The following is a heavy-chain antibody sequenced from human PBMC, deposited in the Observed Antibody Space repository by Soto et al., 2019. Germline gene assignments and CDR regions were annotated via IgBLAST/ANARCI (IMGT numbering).Heavy chain of an antibody. Sequence: GGSLRLSCAASGFTFSSYAMSWVRQAPGKGLEWVSAISGSGGSTYYADSVKGRFTISRDNSKNTLYLQMNRLRAEDTAVYYCAKDAFYDFWSGYGPYYYYYYYMDVWGKGTTVTVSS. CDR1: GFTFSSYA. V-gene: IGHV3-23*01. CDR3: AKDAFYDFWSGYGPYYYYYYYMDV. D-gene: IGHD3-3*01. J-gene: IGHJ6*03. CDR2: ISGSGGST.